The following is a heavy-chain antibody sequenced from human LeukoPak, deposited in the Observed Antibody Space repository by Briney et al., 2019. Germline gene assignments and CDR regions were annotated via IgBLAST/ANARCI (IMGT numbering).Heavy chain of an antibody. CDR3: ARVGGDWRTGTYYYYYMDV. V-gene: IGHV3-48*01. Sequence: GGSLRLSCAASGFTLSSYSMNWVRQAPGNGLEWVSYFSSSNSTIYYADSVKGRFTISRDNAKNSLYLQMNSLRAEDTAVYYCARVGGDWRTGTYYYYYMDVWGKGTTVTVSS. CDR1: GFTLSSYS. D-gene: IGHD1/OR15-1a*01. CDR2: FSSSNSTI. J-gene: IGHJ6*03.